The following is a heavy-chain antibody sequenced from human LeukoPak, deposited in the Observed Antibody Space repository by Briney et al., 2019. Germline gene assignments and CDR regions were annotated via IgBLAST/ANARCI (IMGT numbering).Heavy chain of an antibody. Sequence: PGGSLRLSCAASGFTFSSYAMHGVRQAPGKGLEGVAVISYDGSNKYYADSVKGRFTISRDNSKNTLYLQMNSLRAEDTAVYYCARVGVGDYDILDRYYFDYWGQGTLVTVSS. CDR3: ARVGVGDYDILDRYYFDY. J-gene: IGHJ4*02. CDR2: ISYDGSNK. D-gene: IGHD3-9*01. CDR1: GFTFSSYA. V-gene: IGHV3-30*04.